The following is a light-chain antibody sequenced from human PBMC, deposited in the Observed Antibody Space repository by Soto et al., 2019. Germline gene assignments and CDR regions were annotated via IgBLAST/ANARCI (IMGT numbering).Light chain of an antibody. CDR1: SSDVGSYNL. CDR2: EVS. V-gene: IGLV2-23*02. J-gene: IGLJ3*02. CDR3: CSYAGSSTPWV. Sequence: QSALTQPASVSGSPGQSITISCTGTSSDVGSYNLVSWYQQHPGKAPKLMIYEVSKRPSGVSNRFSGSKSGNTASLTISGLQAEDEADYYCCSYAGSSTPWVFGGGTQVTVL.